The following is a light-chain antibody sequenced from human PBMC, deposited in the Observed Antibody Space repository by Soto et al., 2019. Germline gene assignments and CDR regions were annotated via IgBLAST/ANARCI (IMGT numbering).Light chain of an antibody. CDR2: DAS. CDR1: QDINIY. CDR3: QQYGNLPLT. V-gene: IGKV1-33*01. Sequence: DIQMTQSQTSLTAFVGDRVTITCQASQDINIYLNWYQQKPGKAPKLLIYDASNLATGVPSRFSGSRSETDFTFSISSLQPEDIATYYCQQYGNLPLTFGGGTKVEI. J-gene: IGKJ4*01.